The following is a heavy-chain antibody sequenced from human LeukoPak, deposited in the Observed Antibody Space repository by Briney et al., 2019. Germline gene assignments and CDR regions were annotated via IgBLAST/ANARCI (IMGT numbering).Heavy chain of an antibody. D-gene: IGHD2-21*02. CDR1: GFTFSSHA. V-gene: IGHV3-30*04. Sequence: PGGSLRLFCAASGFTFSSHAMHWVRQAPGKGLEWVAVISRDGRRIYYTDSAKGRFIISRDNSKNTLSLQMNSLRGEDTAVYYCAKDGGLTAIFFQHWGQGTLVTVSS. CDR3: AKDGGLTAIFFQH. J-gene: IGHJ1*01. CDR2: ISRDGRRI.